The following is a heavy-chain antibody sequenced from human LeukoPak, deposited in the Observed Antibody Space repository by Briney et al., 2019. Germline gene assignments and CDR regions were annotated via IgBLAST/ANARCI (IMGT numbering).Heavy chain of an antibody. Sequence: SVKVSCKASGYTFTSYAISWVRQAPGQGLEWMGGIIPIFGTANYAQKFQGRVTITADESTSTAYMELSSLRSEDTAVYYCARIKYDFWSGYSKRYYYYYMDVWGKGTTVTVSS. CDR2: IIPIFGTA. CDR3: ARIKYDFWSGYSKRYYYYYMDV. V-gene: IGHV1-69*13. J-gene: IGHJ6*03. D-gene: IGHD3-3*01. CDR1: GYTFTSYA.